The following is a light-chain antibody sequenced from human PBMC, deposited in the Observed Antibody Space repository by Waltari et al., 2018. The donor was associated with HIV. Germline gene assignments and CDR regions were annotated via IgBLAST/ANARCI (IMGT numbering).Light chain of an antibody. Sequence: SYELTQPPSVSVSPGQTASITCSGDKLGDKYACWYQQKPGQSPVLVIYQDSKRPSGIPEQFSGSNSGNTATLTISGTQAMDEADYYCQAWDSSTVVVFGGGTKLTVL. J-gene: IGLJ2*01. CDR1: KLGDKY. CDR2: QDS. V-gene: IGLV3-1*01. CDR3: QAWDSSTVVV.